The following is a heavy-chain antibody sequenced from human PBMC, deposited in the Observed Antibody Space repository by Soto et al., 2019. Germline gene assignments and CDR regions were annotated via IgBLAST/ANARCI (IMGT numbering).Heavy chain of an antibody. V-gene: IGHV3-21*01. CDR2: ISSSSSSYI. CDR1: GFTFSSYS. J-gene: IGHJ4*02. Sequence: GGSLRLSCAASGFTFSSYSMNWVRQAPGKGLEWVSSISSSSSSYIYYADSVKGRFTISRDNAKNSLYLQMNSLRAEDTAVYYCASVMAYCGGDCYSFPDYWGQGTLVTVSS. D-gene: IGHD2-21*02. CDR3: ASVMAYCGGDCYSFPDY.